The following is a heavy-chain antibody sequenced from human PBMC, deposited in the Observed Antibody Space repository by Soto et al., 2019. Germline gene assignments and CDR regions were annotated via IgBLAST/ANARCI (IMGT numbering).Heavy chain of an antibody. Sequence: QVHLVQSGAEVKKPGSSVKVSCKTSGSTFSSYTISWIRQAPGQGLEWLGGIVPVYTSTNYAQKFQGRITITADESTSTAYLELTGLRSDDTAIYYCAREFRVAAYSHWGPGTLVTVSS. CDR1: GSTFSSYT. D-gene: IGHD6-19*01. J-gene: IGHJ4*01. V-gene: IGHV1-69*01. CDR2: IVPVYTST. CDR3: AREFRVAAYSH.